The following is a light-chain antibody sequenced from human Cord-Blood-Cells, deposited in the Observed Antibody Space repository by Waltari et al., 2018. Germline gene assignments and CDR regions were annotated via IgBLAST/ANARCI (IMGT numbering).Light chain of an antibody. Sequence: EIVLTQSPGTLSLSPGERATLSCRASQNVSSSYLAWYQQKPGQAPRLLIYGASSRATGIPDRFSGSGSGTDFTLTISRLEPEDFAVYYCQQYGSSPPFGPGTKVDIK. CDR3: QQYGSSPP. J-gene: IGKJ3*01. CDR2: GAS. V-gene: IGKV3-20*01. CDR1: QNVSSSY.